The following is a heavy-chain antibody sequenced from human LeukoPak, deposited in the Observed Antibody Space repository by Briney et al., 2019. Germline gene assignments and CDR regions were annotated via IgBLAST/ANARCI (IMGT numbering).Heavy chain of an antibody. D-gene: IGHD2-21*02. J-gene: IGHJ5*02. CDR1: GGSFSGYY. V-gene: IGHV4-34*01. Sequence: ASETLSLTCAVYGGSFSGYYWSWIRQPPGKGLEWIGEINHSGSTNYNPSLKSRVTISVDTSKNQFSLKLSSVTAADTAVYYCARGLDGLVAVTPNWFDPWGQGTLVTVSS. CDR2: INHSGST. CDR3: ARGLDGLVAVTPNWFDP.